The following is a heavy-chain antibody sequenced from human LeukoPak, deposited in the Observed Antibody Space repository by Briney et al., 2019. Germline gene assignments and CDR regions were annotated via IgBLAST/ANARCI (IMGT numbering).Heavy chain of an antibody. CDR2: INPSGGST. CDR3: ARDLQVRARITMKVGARSGYFNY. Sequence: ASVKVSCKASGYTFTSYYMHWVRQAPGQGLEWMGIINPSGGSTSYAQKFQGRVTMTRDTSTSTVYMELSSLRSEDTAVYYCARDLQVRARITMKVGARSGYFNYWAREPWSPSPQ. CDR1: GYTFTSYY. J-gene: IGHJ4*02. D-gene: IGHD3-22*01. V-gene: IGHV1-46*01.